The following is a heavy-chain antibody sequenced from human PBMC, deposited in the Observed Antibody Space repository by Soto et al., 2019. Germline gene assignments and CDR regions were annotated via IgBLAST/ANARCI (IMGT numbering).Heavy chain of an antibody. V-gene: IGHV3-30-3*01. CDR1: GFTFSSYA. J-gene: IGHJ4*02. Sequence: QVQLVESGGGVVQPGRSLRLSCAASGFTFSSYAMHWVRQAPGKGLEWVAVISYDGSNKYYADSVKGRFTISRDNSKNTLYLQMNSLRAEDTAVYYCARDMGWLQLGGFDYWGQGTLVTVSS. D-gene: IGHD5-12*01. CDR2: ISYDGSNK. CDR3: ARDMGWLQLGGFDY.